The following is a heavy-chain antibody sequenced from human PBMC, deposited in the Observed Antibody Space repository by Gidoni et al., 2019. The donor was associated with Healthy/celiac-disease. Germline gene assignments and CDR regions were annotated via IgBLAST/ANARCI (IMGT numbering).Heavy chain of an antibody. CDR2: IYHSGST. CDR1: GYSISSGYY. V-gene: IGHV4-38-2*01. Sequence: QVQLQESGPGLVKPSETLSLTCAVSGYSISSGYYWGWIRQPPGKGLEWIGSIYHSGSTYYNPSLKSRVTISVDTSKNQFSLKLSSVTAADTAVYYCARYGFYSGCDGWGQGTTVTVSS. D-gene: IGHD1-26*01. CDR3: ARYGFYSGCDG. J-gene: IGHJ6*02.